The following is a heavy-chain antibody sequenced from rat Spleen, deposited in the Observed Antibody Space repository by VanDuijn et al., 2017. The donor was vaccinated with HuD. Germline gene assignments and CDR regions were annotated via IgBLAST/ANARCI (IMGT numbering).Heavy chain of an antibody. CDR1: GFTFSNYG. Sequence: EVQLVESGGGLVLPGRSLKLSCAASGFTFSNYGMHWIRQAPTKGLEWVASISPSGGSTYYRDSVKGRFTVSRDNAKSTLSLQMDSLRSDDTATYYCTRRHYGYTDYFDYWGQGVMVTVSS. J-gene: IGHJ2*01. D-gene: IGHD1-9*01. CDR3: TRRHYGYTDYFDY. V-gene: IGHV5-19*01. CDR2: ISPSGGST.